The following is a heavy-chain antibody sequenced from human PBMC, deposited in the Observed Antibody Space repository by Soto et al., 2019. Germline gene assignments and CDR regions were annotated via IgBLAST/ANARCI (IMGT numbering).Heavy chain of an antibody. CDR3: VKDAPQPFSD. J-gene: IGHJ4*02. CDR2: ISGTAHAS. V-gene: IGHV3-23*01. D-gene: IGHD3-3*02. CDR1: GFDFSNYG. Sequence: EVQLLESGGGLVQPGGSLRISCAASGFDFSNYGMCWVRQAPGKGLEWVSAISGTAHASYYAASVKGRFTISRDNSKNTLYLHMNSLSVEDTAVYFCVKDAPQPFSDWGQGTLVTVSS.